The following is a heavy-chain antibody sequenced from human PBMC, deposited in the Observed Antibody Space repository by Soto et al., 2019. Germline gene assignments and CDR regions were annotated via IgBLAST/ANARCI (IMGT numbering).Heavy chain of an antibody. CDR1: GFTFSDYY. V-gene: IGHV3-11*05. CDR2: ISSSSSYT. D-gene: IGHD5-12*01. J-gene: IGHJ4*02. CDR3: ARDHHRYSGYDYVDY. Sequence: QVQLVESGGGLVKPGGSLRLSCAASGFTFSDYYMSWFRQAPGKGLEWVSYISSSSSYTNYADSVKGRFTISRDNAKNSLYLQMNSLRADDTAVYYCARDHHRYSGYDYVDYWGQGTLVTVSS.